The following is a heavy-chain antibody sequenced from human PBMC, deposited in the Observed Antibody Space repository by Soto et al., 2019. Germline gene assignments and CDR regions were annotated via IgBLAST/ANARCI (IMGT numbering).Heavy chain of an antibody. Sequence: LXLSCASSGFTFSSYAMSWVRQAPGKGLEWVSAISPSGGRTYYADSVKGRFTISRDNSKNTLYLQMNSLRAEDTAVYYCAKRCSGGTCYSSPDYWGQGTLVTVSS. CDR1: GFTFSSYA. J-gene: IGHJ4*02. D-gene: IGHD2-15*01. CDR2: ISPSGGRT. V-gene: IGHV3-23*01. CDR3: AKRCSGGTCYSSPDY.